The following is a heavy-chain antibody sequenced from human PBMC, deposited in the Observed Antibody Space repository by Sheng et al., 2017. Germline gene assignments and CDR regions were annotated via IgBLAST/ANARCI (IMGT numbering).Heavy chain of an antibody. V-gene: IGHV3-66*02. J-gene: IGHJ6*03. CDR1: GFTVSSNY. CDR2: IYSGGST. Sequence: EVQLVESGGGLVQPGGSLRLSCAASGFTVSSNYMSWVRQAPGKGLEWVSVIYSGGSTYYADSVKGRFTISRDNSKNTLYLQMNSLRAEDTAVYYCASSGRYSSSWYNYYYYMDVWGKGTTVTVSS. CDR3: ASSGRYSSSWYNYYYYMDV. D-gene: IGHD6-13*01.